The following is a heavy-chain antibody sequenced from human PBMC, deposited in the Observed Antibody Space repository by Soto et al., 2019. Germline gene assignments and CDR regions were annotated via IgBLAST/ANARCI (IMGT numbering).Heavy chain of an antibody. CDR2: INGDGGTT. J-gene: IGHJ4*02. CDR3: VRDLYGPGY. V-gene: IGHV3-74*01. D-gene: IGHD3-10*01. CDR1: GFTFSSYW. Sequence: PGGSLRLSCAASGFTFSSYWMHWVRQTPGKGLVWVSRINGDGGTTHYADSVKGRFTISRDNAKSVLFLQMNSLRAEDTAVYYCVRDLYGPGYWGQGTVVTAPQ.